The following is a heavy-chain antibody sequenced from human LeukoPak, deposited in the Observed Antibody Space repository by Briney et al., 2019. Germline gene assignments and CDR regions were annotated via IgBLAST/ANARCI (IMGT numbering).Heavy chain of an antibody. CDR3: AIVKEGYCSGGSCYLDD. CDR2: IYYTGST. V-gene: IGHV4-59*01. J-gene: IGHJ4*02. CDR1: GGSISSYY. Sequence: SETLSLSCAVSGGSISSYYWSWIRQPPGKGLEWIGYIYYTGSTNYNPSLKSRVTISVDTSKNQVSLKLSSVTAADTAVYYCAIVKEGYCSGGSCYLDDLGQGTLVTVSS. D-gene: IGHD2-15*01.